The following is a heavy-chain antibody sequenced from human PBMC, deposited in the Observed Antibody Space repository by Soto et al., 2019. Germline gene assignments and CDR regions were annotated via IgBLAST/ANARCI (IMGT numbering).Heavy chain of an antibody. CDR3: GGGGGGRQQLVLGAFDI. Sequence: QVQLVESGGGLVKPGGSLRLSCAASGFTFSDYYMSWIRQAPGKGLEWVSYISSSGSTIYYADSVKGRFTISRDNAKNSLYMERNSLGGGGAGVFYCGGGGGGRQQLVLGAFDIWGQGTMVTVSS. CDR2: ISSSGSTI. V-gene: IGHV3-11*01. CDR1: GFTFSDYY. D-gene: IGHD6-13*01. J-gene: IGHJ3*02.